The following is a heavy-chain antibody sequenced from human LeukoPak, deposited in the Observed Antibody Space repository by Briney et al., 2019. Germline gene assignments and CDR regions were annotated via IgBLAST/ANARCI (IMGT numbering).Heavy chain of an antibody. J-gene: IGHJ4*02. CDR3: AKDQSIYGGNVDSQLFDY. Sequence: PGGSLRLSCTASGFSFSGSWMSWVRQLPGRGLEWVSAISGSGGSTYYADSVKGRFTTSRDNSKNTLYLQMNSLRAEDTAVYYCAKDQSIYGGNVDSQLFDYWGQGTLVTVSS. V-gene: IGHV3-23*01. CDR1: GFSFSGSW. D-gene: IGHD4-23*01. CDR2: ISGSGGST.